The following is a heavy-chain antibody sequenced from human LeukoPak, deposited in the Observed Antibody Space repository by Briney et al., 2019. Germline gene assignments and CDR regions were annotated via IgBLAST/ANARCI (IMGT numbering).Heavy chain of an antibody. CDR1: GFTLSSYS. CDR2: ISYDGSNK. CDR3: ARRYSSHYYYYYMDV. Sequence: GGSLRLSCAASGFTLSSYSMNWVRQAPGKGLEWVAVISYDGSNKYYADSVKGRFTISRDNSKNTLYLQMNSLRAEDTAVYYCARRYSSHYYYYYMDVWGKGTTVTVSS. D-gene: IGHD6-13*01. J-gene: IGHJ6*03. V-gene: IGHV3-30*03.